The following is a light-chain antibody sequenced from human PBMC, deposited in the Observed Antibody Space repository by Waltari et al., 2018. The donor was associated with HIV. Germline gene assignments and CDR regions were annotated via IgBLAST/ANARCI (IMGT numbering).Light chain of an antibody. J-gene: IGKJ3*01. CDR1: QTIYHY. Sequence: DIQMTQSPSSLSASIGDRVTITCRASQTIYHYLNWYQHEPGKPPKLLIYAASTLQSGVPSRFRASGSGTDFTLTINNLQPEDFATYYCQQSSDLPSTFGPGTKVDLK. CDR2: AAS. V-gene: IGKV1-39*01. CDR3: QQSSDLPST.